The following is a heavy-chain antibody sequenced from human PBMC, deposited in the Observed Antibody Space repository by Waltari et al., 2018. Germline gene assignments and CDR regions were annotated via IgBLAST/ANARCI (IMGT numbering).Heavy chain of an antibody. V-gene: IGHV1-18*01. D-gene: IGHD2-15*01. CDR2: ISPYNGYA. Sequence: QVQLVQSGAAVKKPGASVKVSCKASGYTFTNFAVNWMRQAPGQGLEWMGWISPYNGYADYEHTFQGRVTMTTDTSTQTAYLELTSLRSDDTAVYYCARGGGPRTVVALTFDLWGQGTLITVSS. CDR1: GYTFTNFA. J-gene: IGHJ4*02. CDR3: ARGGGPRTVVALTFDL.